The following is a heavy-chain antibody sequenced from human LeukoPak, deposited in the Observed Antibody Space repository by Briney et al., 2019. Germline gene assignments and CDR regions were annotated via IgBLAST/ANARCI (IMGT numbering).Heavy chain of an antibody. CDR1: GGSISSYY. V-gene: IGHV4-4*07. CDR2: IYTSGST. Sequence: SETLSLTCTVSGGSISSYYWSWIRQPAGKRLEWIGRIYTSGSTNYNPSLKSRVAMSVDTSKNQFSLKLSSVTAADTAVYYCAREQLGYCSSTSCYTNYYYYMDVWGKGTTVTVSS. D-gene: IGHD2-2*02. J-gene: IGHJ6*03. CDR3: AREQLGYCSSTSCYTNYYYYMDV.